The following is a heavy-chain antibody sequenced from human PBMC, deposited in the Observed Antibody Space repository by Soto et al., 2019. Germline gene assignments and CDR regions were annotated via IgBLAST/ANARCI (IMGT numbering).Heavy chain of an antibody. CDR2: IKSKTDGGTT. CDR3: TTGVAVAGTGENYYYYYMGV. CDR1: GFTFSNAW. D-gene: IGHD6-19*01. J-gene: IGHJ6*03. Sequence: EVQLVESGGGLVKPGGSLRLSCAASGFTFSNAWMSWVRQAPGKGLEWVGRIKSKTDGGTTDYAAPVKGRFTISRDDSKNTLYLQMNSLKTEDTAVYYCTTGVAVAGTGENYYYYYMGVWGKGTTVTVSS. V-gene: IGHV3-15*01.